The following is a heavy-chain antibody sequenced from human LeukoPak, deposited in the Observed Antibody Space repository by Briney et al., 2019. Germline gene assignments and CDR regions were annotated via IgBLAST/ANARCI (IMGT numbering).Heavy chain of an antibody. J-gene: IGHJ1*01. CDR1: GGSISSYY. V-gene: IGHV4-59*01. CDR2: IYYSGST. Sequence: SETLSLTCTVSGGSISSYYWSWIRQPPGKGLEWIGYIYYSGSTNYNPSLKSRVTISVDTSKNQFSLKLSSVTAADTAVYYCAKGFPWNRVGAISAEYFQHWGQGTLVTVSS. D-gene: IGHD1-26*01. CDR3: AKGFPWNRVGAISAEYFQH.